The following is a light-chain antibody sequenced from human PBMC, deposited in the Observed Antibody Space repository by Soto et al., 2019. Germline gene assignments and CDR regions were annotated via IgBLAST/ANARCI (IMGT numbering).Light chain of an antibody. CDR3: QPWCTGMV. CDR1: SGHNTYA. Sequence: QSVLTQSPSASASLGASVKLTCTLSSGHNTYAIAWHQQQPEKGPRYLMKLNSDGTHTKGDAIPDRVSGSSFGAERYLTISSLQSEDEADYYCQPWCTGMVFGGGTKLTVL. CDR2: LNSDGTH. J-gene: IGLJ2*01. V-gene: IGLV4-69*01.